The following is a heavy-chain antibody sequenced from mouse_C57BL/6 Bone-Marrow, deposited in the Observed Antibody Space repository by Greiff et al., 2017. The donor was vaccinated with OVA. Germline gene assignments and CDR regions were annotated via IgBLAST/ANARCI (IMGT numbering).Heavy chain of an antibody. CDR2: ISYDGSN. CDR3: ASFYYGYPYYAMDY. CDR1: GYSITSGYY. V-gene: IGHV3-6*01. Sequence: DVKLQESGPGLVKPSQSLSLTCSVTGYSITSGYYWNWIRQFPGNKLEWMGYISYDGSNNYNPSLKNRISITRDTSKNQFFLKLNSVTTEDTATYYCASFYYGYPYYAMDYWGQGTSVTVSS. J-gene: IGHJ4*01. D-gene: IGHD2-2*01.